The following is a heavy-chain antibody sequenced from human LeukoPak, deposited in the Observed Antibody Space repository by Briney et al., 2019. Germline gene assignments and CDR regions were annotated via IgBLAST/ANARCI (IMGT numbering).Heavy chain of an antibody. CDR3: ARGGESLRLGELSPFAAFDI. J-gene: IGHJ3*02. D-gene: IGHD3-16*02. CDR2: IYYSGST. CDR1: GVSISSGGYY. V-gene: IGHV4-31*03. Sequence: KASQTLSLTCTVSGVSISSGGYYWSWIRQHPGKGLEWIGYIYYSGSTYYNPSLKSRVTISVDTSKNQFSLKLSSVTAADTAVYYCARGGESLRLGELSPFAAFDIWGQGTMVTVSS.